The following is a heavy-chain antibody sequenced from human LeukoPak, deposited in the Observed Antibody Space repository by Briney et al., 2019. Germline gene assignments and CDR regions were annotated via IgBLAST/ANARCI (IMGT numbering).Heavy chain of an antibody. J-gene: IGHJ6*02. Sequence: PGGSLRLSCAGSGFTFSTYTMNWVRQAPGKGLEWVSGISGDGSTTAYADSVKGRFTISRDNSKNTLYLQMNSLRAEDTAVYYCAKDRGGGMDVWGQGTTVSVSS. CDR1: GFTFSTYT. CDR2: ISGDGSTT. CDR3: AKDRGGGMDV. D-gene: IGHD2-15*01. V-gene: IGHV3-23*01.